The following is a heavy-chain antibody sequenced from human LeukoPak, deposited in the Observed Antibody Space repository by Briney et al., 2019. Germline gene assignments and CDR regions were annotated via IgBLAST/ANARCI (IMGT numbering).Heavy chain of an antibody. CDR2: IKQDGSEI. CDR3: ARARYGSGGYFFDF. D-gene: IGHD3-10*01. CDR1: GFNFNSYW. J-gene: IGHJ4*02. Sequence: GGSLRLSCAGSGFNFNSYWMSWVRQAPGKGLECVANIKQDGSEIYFVDPVKGRFTISRDNAKSSLYLQMNSLRGEDTAVYYCARARYGSGGYFFDFWGQGTLVTVSS. V-gene: IGHV3-7*04.